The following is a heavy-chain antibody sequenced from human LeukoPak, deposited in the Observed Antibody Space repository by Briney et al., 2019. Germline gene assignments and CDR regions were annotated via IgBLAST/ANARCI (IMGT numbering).Heavy chain of an antibody. D-gene: IGHD3-22*01. CDR1: GFTFSSYS. CDR3: ARGSTYYDSSGQVPFDY. Sequence: SGGSLRLSCAASGFTFSSYSMNWVRQAPEKGLEWGSYISGSSSTIYYADSVKGRFTISRDNGKNTLYLQMNSLRAEDTAIYYCARGSTYYDSSGQVPFDYWGQGTLVTVSS. J-gene: IGHJ4*02. CDR2: ISGSSSTI. V-gene: IGHV3-48*01.